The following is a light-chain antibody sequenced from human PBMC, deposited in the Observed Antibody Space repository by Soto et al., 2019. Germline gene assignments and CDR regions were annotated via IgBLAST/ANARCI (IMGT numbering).Light chain of an antibody. J-gene: IGKJ2*01. CDR3: QQYSNRYT. CDR2: GAY. Sequence: EIVMTQSPATLSVSPGERATLSCRASQSVSSSLAWYQHKPGQAPRLLIYGAYIRATGIPGRFSGSGSGTEFTLTISSLQSEDFAAYYCQQYSNRYTFGQGTKLEIK. V-gene: IGKV3D-15*01. CDR1: QSVSSS.